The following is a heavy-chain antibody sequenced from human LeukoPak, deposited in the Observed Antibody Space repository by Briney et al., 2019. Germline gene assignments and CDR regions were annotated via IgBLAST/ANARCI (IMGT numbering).Heavy chain of an antibody. CDR2: LGAYDGDT. CDR1: GYTFINYG. J-gene: IGHJ5*02. D-gene: IGHD1/OR15-1a*01. V-gene: IGHV1-18*01. CDR3: ARDYDRWNNDCFDP. Sequence: ASVKVSCKASGYTFINYGISWVRQAPGQGLEWIGWLGAYDGDTNYAEKVQGRVTMTTDTSTSTAYLELRSLRSDDTAVYYCARDYDRWNNDCFDPWGQGTLVIVSS.